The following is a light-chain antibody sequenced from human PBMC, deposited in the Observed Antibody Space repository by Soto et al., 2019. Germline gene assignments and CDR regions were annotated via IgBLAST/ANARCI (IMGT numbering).Light chain of an antibody. V-gene: IGKV3-20*01. J-gene: IGKJ1*01. CDR2: SAS. CDR3: QQCASSPWT. CDR1: QSVGNTY. Sequence: EIVLTQSPGTLSLSPGERATLSCRASQSVGNTYLAWYQQRPGQAPRLLIYSASSRATGIPDRFSGSASGTDFTLSISRLEPEDFAVYYCQQCASSPWTFGQGTRVESK.